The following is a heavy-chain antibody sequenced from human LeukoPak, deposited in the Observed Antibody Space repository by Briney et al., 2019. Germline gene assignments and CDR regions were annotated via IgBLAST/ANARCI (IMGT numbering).Heavy chain of an antibody. D-gene: IGHD3-22*01. CDR2: FDPEDGET. CDR1: GYTLTELS. J-gene: IGHJ4*02. Sequence: ASVKVSCKVSGYTLTELSMHWVRQAPGKGLEWMGGFDPEDGETIYAQKLQGRVTMTTDTSTSTAYMELRSLRSDDTAVYYCARPYYYDSSGYYSSPVGYWGQGTLVTVSS. CDR3: ARPYYYDSSGYYSSPVGY. V-gene: IGHV1-24*01.